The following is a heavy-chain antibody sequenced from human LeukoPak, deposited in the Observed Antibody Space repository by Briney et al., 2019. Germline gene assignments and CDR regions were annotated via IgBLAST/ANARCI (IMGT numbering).Heavy chain of an antibody. CDR1: GFTFSSYG. J-gene: IGHJ4*02. CDR2: ISYDGSNK. CDR3: AREGGGPFDY. D-gene: IGHD3-16*01. Sequence: GGSLRLSCAASGFTFSSYGMHWVRQAPGKGLEWVAVISYDGSNKYYADSVKGRFTISRDNSKNTLYLQMNSLRAEDTAVYYCAREGGGPFDYWGQGTLVTVSS. V-gene: IGHV3-30*19.